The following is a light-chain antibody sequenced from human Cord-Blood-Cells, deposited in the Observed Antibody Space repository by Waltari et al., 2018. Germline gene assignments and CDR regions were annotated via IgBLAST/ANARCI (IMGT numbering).Light chain of an antibody. J-gene: IGKJ4*01. CDR2: GAS. CDR3: QQYNNWPLT. CDR1: QSVSSN. Sequence: TQSPATLSVSPRERATLSCRASQSVSSNLAWYQQKPGQAPRLLIYGASTRATGIPARFSGSGSGTEFTLTISSLQSEDFAVYYCQQYNNWPLTFGGGTKVEIK. V-gene: IGKV3-15*01.